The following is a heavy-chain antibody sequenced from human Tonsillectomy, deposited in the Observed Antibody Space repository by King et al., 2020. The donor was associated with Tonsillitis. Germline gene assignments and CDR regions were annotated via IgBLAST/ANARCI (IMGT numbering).Heavy chain of an antibody. V-gene: IGHV1-2*02. J-gene: IGHJ4*02. CDR1: GYTFTGYY. CDR2: LNPNSGGT. D-gene: IGHD3-3*01. Sequence: VQQVESGAEVKKPGASVKVSCKASGYTFTGYYMYWVRQAPGQGLEWMGWLNPNSGGTNYAQKFQGRVTMTRDTSISTVYMELGRLRSDDTAVYYCARDSDNFWSGSRTAPDYWGQGTLVTVSS. CDR3: ARDSDNFWSGSRTAPDY.